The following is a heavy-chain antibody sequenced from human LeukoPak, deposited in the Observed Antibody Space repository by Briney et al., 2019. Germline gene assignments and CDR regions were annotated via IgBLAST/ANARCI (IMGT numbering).Heavy chain of an antibody. D-gene: IGHD3-10*01. V-gene: IGHV1-24*01. Sequence: GASVKVSCKVSGYTLTELSMHWVRQAPGKGLEWMGGFDPEDGETIYAQKFQGRVTTTEDTSTDTAYMELSSLRSEDTAVYYCATGEYGSGSYLAFDIWGQGTMVTVSS. J-gene: IGHJ3*02. CDR2: FDPEDGET. CDR1: GYTLTELS. CDR3: ATGEYGSGSYLAFDI.